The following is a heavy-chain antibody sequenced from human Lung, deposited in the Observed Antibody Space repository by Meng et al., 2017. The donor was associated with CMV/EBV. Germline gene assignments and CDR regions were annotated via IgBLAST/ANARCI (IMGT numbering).Heavy chain of an antibody. Sequence: SCAASGFTFDDYAMHWVRQAPGKGLEWVSLISWDGGSTYYADSVKGRFTISRDNSKNSLYLQMNSLRAEDTALYYCAKDADGGKGYYYYGMEVWXQGTXVNGAS. J-gene: IGHJ6*02. CDR3: AKDADGGKGYYYYGMEV. CDR2: ISWDGGST. CDR1: GFTFDDYA. V-gene: IGHV3-43D*03. D-gene: IGHD4-23*01.